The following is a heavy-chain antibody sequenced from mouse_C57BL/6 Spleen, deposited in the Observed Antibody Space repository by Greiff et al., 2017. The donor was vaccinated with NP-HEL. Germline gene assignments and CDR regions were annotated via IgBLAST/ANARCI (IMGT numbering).Heavy chain of an antibody. J-gene: IGHJ4*01. CDR1: GYTFTSYW. CDR3: ARGGHYYGSRDAMDY. Sequence: QVQLKQPGAELVMPGASVKLSCKASGYTFTSYWMHWVKQRPGQGLEWIGEIDPSDSYTNYNQKFKGKSTLTVDKSSSTAYMQLSSLTSEDSAVYYCARGGHYYGSRDAMDYWGQGTSVTVSS. CDR2: IDPSDSYT. D-gene: IGHD1-1*01. V-gene: IGHV1-69*01.